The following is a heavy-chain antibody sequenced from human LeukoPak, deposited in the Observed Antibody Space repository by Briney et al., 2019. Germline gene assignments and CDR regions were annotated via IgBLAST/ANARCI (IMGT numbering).Heavy chain of an antibody. Sequence: ASVKVSCKASGYSLTGYYMHWVRQAPGQGLEWMGWINPNSGDTNYAQKFQGRVTMTRDTSISTAYMELSRLRSDDTAVYYCARAPSIRVITNFDYWGQGTLVTVSS. D-gene: IGHD3-16*02. CDR3: ARAPSIRVITNFDY. CDR1: GYSLTGYY. V-gene: IGHV1-2*02. CDR2: INPNSGDT. J-gene: IGHJ4*02.